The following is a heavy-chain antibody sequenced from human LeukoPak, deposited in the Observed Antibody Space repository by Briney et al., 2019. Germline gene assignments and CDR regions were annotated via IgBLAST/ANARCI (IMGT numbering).Heavy chain of an antibody. J-gene: IGHJ3*02. V-gene: IGHV3-11*01. CDR3: ASAPQTRPSRPHDAFDI. CDR1: GFTFSDYY. Sequence: PGGSLRLSCAASGFTFSDYYMSWIRQAPGKGLEWVSYISSSGSTIYYADFVKGRFTISRDNAKNSLYLQMNSLRAEDTAVYYCASAPQTRPSRPHDAFDIWGQGTMVTVSS. CDR2: ISSSGSTI.